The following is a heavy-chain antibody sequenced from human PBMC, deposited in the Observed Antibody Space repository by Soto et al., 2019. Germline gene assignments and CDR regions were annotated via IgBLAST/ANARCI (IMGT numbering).Heavy chain of an antibody. V-gene: IGHV4-31*03. CDR2: IYYSGST. CDR1: GGSISSGGYY. D-gene: IGHD3-10*01. J-gene: IGHJ5*02. Sequence: QVQLQESGPGLVKPSQTLSLTCTVSGGSISSGGYYWSWIRQHPGKGLEWIGYIYYSGSTYYNPSLKSRVTISVDTSKNQFSLKLSSVTAADTAVYYCVRLYGSGDTGWFDPWGQGTLVTVSS. CDR3: VRLYGSGDTGWFDP.